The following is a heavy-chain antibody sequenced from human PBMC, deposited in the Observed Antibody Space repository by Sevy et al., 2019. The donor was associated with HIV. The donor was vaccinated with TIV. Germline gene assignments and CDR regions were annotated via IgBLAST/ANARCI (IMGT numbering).Heavy chain of an antibody. CDR2: INPKSGAR. CDR1: GYTFSDSGYY. D-gene: IGHD3-3*01. J-gene: IGHJ6*02. CDR3: ARESYDFWTGPVDYDYGMDV. Sequence: ASVKVSCKASGYTFSDSGYYVHWVRQAPGQGLEWMGFINPKSGARNYAQKFQGRVTMTRDTSVSTANMELNRLTSDDTAVYYCARESYDFWTGPVDYDYGMDVWGQGTTVTVSS. V-gene: IGHV1-2*02.